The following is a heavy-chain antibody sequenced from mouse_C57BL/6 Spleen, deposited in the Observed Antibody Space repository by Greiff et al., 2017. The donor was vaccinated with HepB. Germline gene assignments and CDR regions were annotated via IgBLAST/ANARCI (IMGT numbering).Heavy chain of an antibody. CDR3: ARGDSNAGYFDY. Sequence: QVQLQQPGAELVRPGSSVKLSCKASGYTFTSYWMDWVKQRPGQGLEWIGNIYPSDSETHYNQKFKDKATLTVDKSSSTAYMQLSSLTSEDSAVYYCARGDSNAGYFDYWGQGTTLTVSS. CDR2: IYPSDSET. V-gene: IGHV1-61*01. D-gene: IGHD2-5*01. CDR1: GYTFTSYW. J-gene: IGHJ2*01.